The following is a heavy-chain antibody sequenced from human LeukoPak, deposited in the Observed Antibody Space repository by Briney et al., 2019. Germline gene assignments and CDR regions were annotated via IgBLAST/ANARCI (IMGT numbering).Heavy chain of an antibody. D-gene: IGHD3-16*01. CDR1: GFVFSNYW. CDR2: INPDGSSI. J-gene: IGHJ4*02. V-gene: IGHV3-74*01. CDR3: GRDLSWGSTDY. Sequence: GGSLRLSCAASGFVFSNYWMYWVRQAPGRGLVWVSRINPDGSSIGYADFVRGRFTISRDNAKNTLFLQMNSLTVVDTAMYYCGRDLSWGSTDYWGQGTLVTVSS.